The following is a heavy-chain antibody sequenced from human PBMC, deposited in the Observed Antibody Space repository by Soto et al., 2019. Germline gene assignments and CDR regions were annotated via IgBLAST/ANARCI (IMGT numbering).Heavy chain of an antibody. CDR3: ARDLGSADRPRYFDY. D-gene: IGHD6-6*01. J-gene: IGHJ4*02. CDR1: GFTFRNYW. V-gene: IGHV3-7*01. CDR2: MNQDGSEK. Sequence: GSLRLSCAASGFTFRNYWMNWVRQAPVKGLEWVANMNQDGSEKYYVDSVKGRFTISRDNAKNSLYLQMNSLRAEDTAVYYCARDLGSADRPRYFDYWGQGTLVTVSS.